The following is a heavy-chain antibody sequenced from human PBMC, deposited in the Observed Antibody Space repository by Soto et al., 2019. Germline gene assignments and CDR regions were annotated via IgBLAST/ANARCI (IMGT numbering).Heavy chain of an antibody. Sequence: ASVKVSCKASGYSFTNYGISWVRQAPGQGLEWMGWISAYNGNTNYAQKLQGRVTMTTDTSTSTAYMELRSLRSDDTAVYYCARDQRSGGSCYSKRNRFDYWGQGTLVTVSS. CDR1: GYSFTNYG. J-gene: IGHJ4*02. CDR3: ARDQRSGGSCYSKRNRFDY. D-gene: IGHD2-15*01. CDR2: ISAYNGNT. V-gene: IGHV1-18*04.